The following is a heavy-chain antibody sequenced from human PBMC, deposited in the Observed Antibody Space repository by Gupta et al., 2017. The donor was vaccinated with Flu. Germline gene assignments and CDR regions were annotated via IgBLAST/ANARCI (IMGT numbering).Heavy chain of an antibody. CDR3: ARGGIDGYNCDY. Sequence: HWVRQATGKGLEWVSAIGTAGDTYYPGSVKGRFTISRENAKNSLYLQMNSLRAWDTAVYYCARGGIDGYNCDYWGQGTLVTVSS. CDR2: IGTAGDT. V-gene: IGHV3-13*01. D-gene: IGHD5-12*01. J-gene: IGHJ4*02.